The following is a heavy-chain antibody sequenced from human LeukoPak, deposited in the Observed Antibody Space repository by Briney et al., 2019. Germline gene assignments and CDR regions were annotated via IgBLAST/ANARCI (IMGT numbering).Heavy chain of an antibody. CDR3: ARDGGGYYYHYMDV. V-gene: IGHV4-4*07. CDR2: IYSSGST. CDR1: GDSINTYY. D-gene: IGHD2-15*01. Sequence: SETLSLTCTVSGDSINTYYWSWIRQPAGEGLEWIGRIYSSGSTNYNPSLKSRVTMSVETSKNQFSLRLNSMTAADTAIYYCARDGGGYYYHYMDVWGKGTTVTVSS. J-gene: IGHJ6*03.